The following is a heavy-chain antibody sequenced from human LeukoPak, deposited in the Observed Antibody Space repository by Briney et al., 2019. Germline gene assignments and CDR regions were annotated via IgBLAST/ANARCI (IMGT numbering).Heavy chain of an antibody. J-gene: IGHJ4*02. D-gene: IGHD5-18*01. CDR3: ARYGGYSYGSFDY. CDR2: IKQDGNEK. V-gene: IGHV3-7*01. CDR1: GFTFSSYW. Sequence: GGSLRLSCAASGFTFSSYWMSWVRQAPGKGLGWVANIKQDGNEKYYVDSVKGRFTISRDNAKSSLCLQMNSLRAEDTAVYYCARYGGYSYGSFDYWGQGTLVTVSS.